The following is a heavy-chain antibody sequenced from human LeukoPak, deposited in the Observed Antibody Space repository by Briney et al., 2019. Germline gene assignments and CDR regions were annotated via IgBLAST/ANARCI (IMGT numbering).Heavy chain of an antibody. V-gene: IGHV3-48*04. J-gene: IGHJ3*02. CDR2: ISSSGSTI. D-gene: IGHD6-13*01. Sequence: AGGSLRLSCAASGFTFSSYAMSWVRQAPGKGLEWVSYISSSGSTIYYADSVKGRFTISRDNAKNSLYLQMNSLRAEDTAVYYCARKSYSSSWFAFDIWGQGTMVTVSS. CDR3: ARKSYSSSWFAFDI. CDR1: GFTFSSYA.